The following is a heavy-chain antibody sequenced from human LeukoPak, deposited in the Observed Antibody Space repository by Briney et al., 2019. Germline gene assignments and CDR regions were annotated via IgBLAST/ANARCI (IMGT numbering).Heavy chain of an antibody. Sequence: SVKVSCKASGGTFSSYTISWVRQAPGQGLEWMGRIIPILGIANYAQKFQGRVTITTDESTSTAYMELSSLRSEDTAVYYCARQTMVRGVRFDYWGQGTLVTVSS. V-gene: IGHV1-69*02. CDR2: IIPILGIA. CDR3: ARQTMVRGVRFDY. J-gene: IGHJ4*02. CDR1: GGTFSSYT. D-gene: IGHD3-10*01.